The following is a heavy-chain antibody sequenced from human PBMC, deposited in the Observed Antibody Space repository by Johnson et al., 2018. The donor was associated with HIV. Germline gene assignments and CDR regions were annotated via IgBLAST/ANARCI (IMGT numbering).Heavy chain of an antibody. D-gene: IGHD6-13*01. Sequence: QVQLVESGGGVVQTGGSLRLSCAASGFTFSRYGMHWVRQAPGKGLEWVAFIRYDGRNKYYADSVKGRFTISRDNSKNTVFLQMNSLRSDDTAVYFCARDQAYRSSWAFSFDIWGQGTMVIVSS. J-gene: IGHJ3*02. CDR1: GFTFSRYG. CDR3: ARDQAYRSSWAFSFDI. CDR2: IRYDGRNK. V-gene: IGHV3-30*02.